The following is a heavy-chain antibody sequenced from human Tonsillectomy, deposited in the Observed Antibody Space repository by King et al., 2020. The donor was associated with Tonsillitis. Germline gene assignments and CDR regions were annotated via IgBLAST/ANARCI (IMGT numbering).Heavy chain of an antibody. CDR2: ISGSGGST. CDR3: AKGGGSAYGGPGALGYYYYMDV. J-gene: IGHJ6*03. CDR1: GFTFSSYA. V-gene: IGHV3-23*04. D-gene: IGHD4-23*01. Sequence: VQLVESGGGLVQPGGSLRLSCAASGFTFSSYAMSWVRQAPGKGLEWVSAISGSGGSTYYADSVKGRFTISRDNSKNTLYLQMNSLRAEDTAVYYCAKGGGSAYGGPGALGYYYYMDVWGKGTTVTVSS.